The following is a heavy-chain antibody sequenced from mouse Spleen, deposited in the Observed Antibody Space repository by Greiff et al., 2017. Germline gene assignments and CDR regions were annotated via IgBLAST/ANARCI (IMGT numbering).Heavy chain of an antibody. V-gene: IGHV1-4*01. CDR3: ARGEKRYAMDY. J-gene: IGHJ4*01. CDR1: GYTFTSYT. Sequence: VKLVESGAELARPGASVKMSCKASGYTFTSYTMHWVKQRPGQGLEWIGYINPSSGYTKYNQKFKDKATLTADKSSSTAYMQLSSLTSEDSAVYYCARGEKRYAMDYWGQGTSVTVSS. CDR2: INPSSGYT.